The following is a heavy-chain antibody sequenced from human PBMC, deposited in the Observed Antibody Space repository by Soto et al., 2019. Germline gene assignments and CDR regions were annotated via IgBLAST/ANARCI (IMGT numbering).Heavy chain of an antibody. CDR2: ISGSGDST. D-gene: IGHD2-15*01. J-gene: IGHJ4*02. Sequence: EVQLLESGRGLVQPGGSLRLSCAASGFTFSSYAMSWVRQAPGKGLEWVSTISGSGDSTYYADSVRGRFTISRDNSKNTLYLQMNRLRDEDTAVYYCAKETLGYCSSGSCRIDYWGQGTLVTVSS. CDR1: GFTFSSYA. V-gene: IGHV3-23*01. CDR3: AKETLGYCSSGSCRIDY.